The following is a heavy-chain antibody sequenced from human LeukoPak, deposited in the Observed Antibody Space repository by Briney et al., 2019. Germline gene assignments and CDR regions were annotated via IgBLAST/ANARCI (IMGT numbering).Heavy chain of an antibody. V-gene: IGHV4-61*08. Sequence: SETLSLTCTVSGDSISSGGHYWSWIRQHPGKGLEWIGSTYYSGSTNYNPSLKSRVTLSVDTSKNQFSLKLTSVTAADTAVYYCALRRLTSSQIIEDNWFGPWGQGTLVTVSS. D-gene: IGHD2/OR15-2a*01. CDR3: ALRRLTSSQIIEDNWFGP. CDR2: TYYSGST. J-gene: IGHJ5*02. CDR1: GDSISSGGHY.